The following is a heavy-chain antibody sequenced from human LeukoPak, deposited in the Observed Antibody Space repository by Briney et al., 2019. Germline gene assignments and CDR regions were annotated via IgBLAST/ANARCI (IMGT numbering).Heavy chain of an antibody. CDR2: ISDDGSNK. J-gene: IGHJ6*02. D-gene: IGHD1-1*01. Sequence: GGSLRLSCAASGFTFSRYAMHWVRQAPGKGLEWVAVISDDGSNKYYADSVKCRFTISRNNSKNRLYMLMNSLRAEDTAVYYCARDSFERTGTTSVYYYYYGMDVWGQGTTVTVSS. V-gene: IGHV3-30*04. CDR1: GFTFSRYA. CDR3: ARDSFERTGTTSVYYYYYGMDV.